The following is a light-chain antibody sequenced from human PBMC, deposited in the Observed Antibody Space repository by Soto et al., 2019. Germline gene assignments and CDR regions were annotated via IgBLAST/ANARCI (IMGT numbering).Light chain of an antibody. CDR1: QSVTSSY. CDR3: QQSGSSPYT. J-gene: IGKJ2*01. Sequence: EIVLTQSPGTLSLSPGERATLSCRASQSVTSSYLAWYQQKPGQAPRLLIYGASTRATGIPDRFSGSGSGTDFTLTISRLEPEDFAVYYCQQSGSSPYTFGQGTNLEIK. CDR2: GAS. V-gene: IGKV3-20*01.